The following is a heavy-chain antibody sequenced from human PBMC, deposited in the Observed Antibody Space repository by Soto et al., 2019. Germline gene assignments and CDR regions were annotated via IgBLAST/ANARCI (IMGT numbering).Heavy chain of an antibody. CDR2: PSGRGGNT. Sequence: PAGSLRLTSAASGFTFTTFAMIWDRQAPGKGLEGVATPSGRGGNTKHTEYVRGPFTISKDNSKDTMSLRMNRPRVEDTALYFCAKDRCIAVSHFEFWGQGNLVNVSS. CDR3: AKDRCIAVSHFEF. J-gene: IGHJ4*02. CDR1: GFTFTTFA. D-gene: IGHD6-19*01. V-gene: IGHV3-23*01.